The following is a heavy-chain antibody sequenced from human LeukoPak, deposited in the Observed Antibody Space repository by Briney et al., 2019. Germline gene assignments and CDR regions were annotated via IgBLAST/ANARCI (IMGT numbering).Heavy chain of an antibody. J-gene: IGHJ4*02. D-gene: IGHD3-10*01. CDR3: ASFHITMVRGGGLDY. CDR2: IYYTGST. Sequence: SETLSLTCTLPAGSISSSRYYWSWIRQPPGKGLERIGYIYYTGSTNYNPTLKSRVTISIDTSKNHFSLKLSSVTAAQTTVYYCASFHITMVRGGGLDYCGQGTLVTVSS. V-gene: IGHV4-61*03. CDR1: AGSISSSRYY.